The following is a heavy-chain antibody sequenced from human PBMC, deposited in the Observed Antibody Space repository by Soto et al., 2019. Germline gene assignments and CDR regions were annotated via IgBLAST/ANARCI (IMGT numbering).Heavy chain of an antibody. Sequence: ASVKVSCKASVYTFTSYGISWVRQAPGQGLEWMGWISAYNGNTNYAQKLQGRVTMTTDTSTSTAYMELRSLRSDDTAVYYSARGSPGYYILPFDYWGQGTLVTVSS. D-gene: IGHD3-9*01. J-gene: IGHJ4*02. CDR3: ARGSPGYYILPFDY. V-gene: IGHV1-18*01. CDR2: ISAYNGNT. CDR1: VYTFTSYG.